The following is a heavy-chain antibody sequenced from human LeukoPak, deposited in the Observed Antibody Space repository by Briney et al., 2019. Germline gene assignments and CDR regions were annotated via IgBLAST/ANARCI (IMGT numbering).Heavy chain of an antibody. J-gene: IGHJ4*02. CDR2: IYYSGST. V-gene: IGHV4-31*03. D-gene: IGHD3-10*01. CDR1: GGSISSGGYY. CDR3: ARAGYYDTGTYYFIGF. Sequence: PSQTLSLTCTVSGGSISSGGYYWSWIRQHPGKGLEWIGSIYYSGSTYYNPSLKSRVTISIDTSKNQFCLKLSSVTAADTAVYYCARAGYYDTGTYYFIGFWGQGTLVTVSS.